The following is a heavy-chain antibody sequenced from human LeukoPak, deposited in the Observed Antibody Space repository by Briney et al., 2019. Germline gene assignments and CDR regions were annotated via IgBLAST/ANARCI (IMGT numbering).Heavy chain of an antibody. D-gene: IGHD6-19*01. Sequence: SESPSLTSIASGGSISSYFWSWSRQPPGNGLEWIGRIYYSGRTNYSPPLKSRVTISVDTSKNQFSLILSSVTAADTAVYYCARDQGSSGWYGEGYFDYWGQGILVTVSP. CDR1: GGSISSYF. CDR3: ARDQGSSGWYGEGYFDY. J-gene: IGHJ4*02. V-gene: IGHV4-59*01. CDR2: IYYSGRT.